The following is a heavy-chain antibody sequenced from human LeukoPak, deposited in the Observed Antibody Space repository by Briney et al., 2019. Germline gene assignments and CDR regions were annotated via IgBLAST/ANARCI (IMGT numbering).Heavy chain of an antibody. D-gene: IGHD4-17*01. CDR1: GFTFSSYP. CDR3: AKDYYGDYGAFDI. Sequence: PGGSLRLSCAASGFTFSSYPMTWVRQAPGKGPEWVSFISDSGGITYYADSVKGRFTISRDNSKNTLYLQMNSLRAEDTAVYYCAKDYYGDYGAFDIWGQGTMVTVSS. CDR2: ISDSGGIT. V-gene: IGHV3-23*01. J-gene: IGHJ3*02.